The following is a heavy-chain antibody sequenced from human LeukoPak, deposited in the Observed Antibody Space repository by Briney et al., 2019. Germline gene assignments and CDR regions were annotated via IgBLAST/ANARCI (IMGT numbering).Heavy chain of an antibody. CDR1: GYSISSGYY. V-gene: IGHV4-38-2*01. Sequence: SETLSLTXAVSGYSISSGYYWGWIRQPPGKGLEWIGSIYHSGSTYYNPSLKSRVTMSVDTSKNQFSLKLSSVTAADTAVYYCASYEYSSSWVNYFDYWGQGTLVTVSS. CDR2: IYHSGST. CDR3: ASYEYSSSWVNYFDY. D-gene: IGHD6-6*01. J-gene: IGHJ4*02.